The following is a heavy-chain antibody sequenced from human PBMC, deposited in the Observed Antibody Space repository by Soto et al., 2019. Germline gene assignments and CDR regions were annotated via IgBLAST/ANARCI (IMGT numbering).Heavy chain of an antibody. J-gene: IGHJ4*02. Sequence: EVQLVQSGAEVAKPGESLKISCKASGYSFTTYWVAWVGQMPGKGLEWMGIIYPGDSNTRYSPSFQGQVTISADKSISTAYLQWSSLKASDTAIYYCARRVYGYSYADWGQGTLVTVSS. V-gene: IGHV5-51*03. CDR1: GYSFTTYW. D-gene: IGHD5-18*01. CDR3: ARRVYGYSYAD. CDR2: IYPGDSNT.